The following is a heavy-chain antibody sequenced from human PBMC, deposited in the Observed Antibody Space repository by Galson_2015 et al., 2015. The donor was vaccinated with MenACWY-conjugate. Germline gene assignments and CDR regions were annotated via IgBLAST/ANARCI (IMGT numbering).Heavy chain of an antibody. CDR2: INPNTGST. CDR1: GYTFTNYY. V-gene: IGHV1-46*01. CDR3: AKDRDYGMDV. J-gene: IGHJ6*02. Sequence: SVKVSCKASGYTFTNYYIHWVRLAPGQGLEWAGIINPNTGSTTYAQKFQDRVTMTRDTSTSTVYMEVSSLKSEDTATYYCAKDRDYGMDVLGQGPTVTVSS.